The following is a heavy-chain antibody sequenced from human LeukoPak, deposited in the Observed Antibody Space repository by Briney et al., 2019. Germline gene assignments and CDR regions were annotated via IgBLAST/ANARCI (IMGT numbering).Heavy chain of an antibody. CDR2: ISAGADRT. Sequence: PGGSLRLSCAASGFTFSNYAMSWVRQAPGKGLEWVSVISAGADRTSSAESVKGRFTIYRDNSKNNVFLQMNSLRADDTAVYYCASHFGSGIYNYIDYWGQGTLVTVSS. CDR3: ASHFGSGIYNYIDY. D-gene: IGHD3-10*01. CDR1: GFTFSNYA. J-gene: IGHJ4*02. V-gene: IGHV3-23*01.